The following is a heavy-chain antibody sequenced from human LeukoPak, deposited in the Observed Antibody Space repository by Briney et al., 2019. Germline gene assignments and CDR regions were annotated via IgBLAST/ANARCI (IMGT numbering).Heavy chain of an antibody. V-gene: IGHV3-21*01. CDR2: ISSSSSYI. Sequence: GGSLRLSCAASGFTFSSYSMNWVLQAPGKGLEWVSSISSSSSYIYYADSVKGRFTISRDNAKNSLYLQMNSLRAEDTAVYYCARDEWELGAFDIWGQGTMVTVSS. D-gene: IGHD1-26*01. CDR3: ARDEWELGAFDI. J-gene: IGHJ3*02. CDR1: GFTFSSYS.